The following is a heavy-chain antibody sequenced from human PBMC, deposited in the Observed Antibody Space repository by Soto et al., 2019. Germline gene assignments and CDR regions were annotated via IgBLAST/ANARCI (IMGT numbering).Heavy chain of an antibody. D-gene: IGHD3-22*01. CDR1: GGSISSSSYY. CDR3: ARAGDRSGYSDY. J-gene: IGHJ4*02. CDR2: ISHSGST. V-gene: IGHV4-39*01. Sequence: SETLSLTCTVSGGSISSSSYYWGWIRQPPGKGLEWIGSISHSGSTYYNPSLESRLTISVDTSKNQFSLKLSSVTAADTAVYYCARAGDRSGYSDYWGQGTLVTVSS.